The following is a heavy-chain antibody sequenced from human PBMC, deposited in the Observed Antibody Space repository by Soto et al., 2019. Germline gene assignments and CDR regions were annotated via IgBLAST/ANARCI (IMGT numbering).Heavy chain of an antibody. CDR2: INPKNGDT. J-gene: IGHJ6*02. CDR1: GYTLIHYY. V-gene: IGHV1-2*02. Sequence: ASVKVSCKASGYTLIHYYIHWVRQAPGQGLEWLGWINPKNGDTKTTQNFQGRVTLTRDTSISAAYMEISRPRSDDTAIYYCARSTGGHSFNGMDVWGQGTSVTVSS. D-gene: IGHD7-27*01. CDR3: ARSTGGHSFNGMDV.